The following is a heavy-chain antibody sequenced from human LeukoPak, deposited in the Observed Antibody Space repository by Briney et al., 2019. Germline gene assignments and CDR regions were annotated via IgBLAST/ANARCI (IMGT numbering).Heavy chain of an antibody. CDR3: ATLRGVRFDP. V-gene: IGHV3-30*03. CDR1: GFTFSVYG. Sequence: GGSLRLSCVASGFTFSVYGMHWVRQAPGKGLEWVALISYDGNSKSYVDSVKGRFTISRDNSKNTLYLQMNSLRAEDTAVYYCATLRGVRFDPWGQGTLVTVSS. J-gene: IGHJ5*02. CDR2: ISYDGNSK. D-gene: IGHD3-10*01.